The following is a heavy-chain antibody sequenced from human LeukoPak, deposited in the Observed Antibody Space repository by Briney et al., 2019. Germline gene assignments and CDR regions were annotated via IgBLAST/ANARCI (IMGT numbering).Heavy chain of an antibody. CDR3: ARVGGTNNYYYYYMDV. CDR2: ISWNSGSI. V-gene: IGHV3-20*04. Sequence: GGSLRLSCAASGFTFSNYWMSWVRQAPGKGLEWVSGISWNSGSIGYADSVKGRLTISRDNAKNSLYLQMNSLRAEDTAVYYCARVGGTNNYYYYYMDVWGKGTTVTVSS. D-gene: IGHD1-7*01. J-gene: IGHJ6*03. CDR1: GFTFSNYW.